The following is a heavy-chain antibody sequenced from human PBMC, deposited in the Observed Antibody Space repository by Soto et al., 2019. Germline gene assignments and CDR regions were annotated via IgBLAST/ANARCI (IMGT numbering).Heavy chain of an antibody. J-gene: IGHJ3*02. V-gene: IGHV1-24*01. D-gene: IGHD3-10*01. Sequence: ASVKVSCKVSGYTLTELSMHWVRQAPGKGLEWMGGFDPEDGETNYAQKFQGRVTMTADTSASTAYMELRSLRSDDTAVYYCARDLGFGARAFDIWGQGTMVTVSS. CDR2: FDPEDGET. CDR1: GYTLTELS. CDR3: ARDLGFGARAFDI.